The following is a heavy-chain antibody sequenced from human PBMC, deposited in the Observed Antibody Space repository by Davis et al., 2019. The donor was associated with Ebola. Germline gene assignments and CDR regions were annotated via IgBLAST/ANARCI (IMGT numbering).Heavy chain of an antibody. V-gene: IGHV3-21*04. J-gene: IGHJ6*04. CDR1: GFTFSNSG. CDR2: ISSRSSYI. CDR3: AKTGPVAGTSGGMDV. D-gene: IGHD6-19*01. Sequence: PGGSLRLSCAATGFTFSNSGMNWVRQAPGKGLEWVSSISSRSSYIYYVDAVKGRFTISRDNAKNSLYLQMNSLRAEDTALYYCAKTGPVAGTSGGMDVWGKGTTVTVSS.